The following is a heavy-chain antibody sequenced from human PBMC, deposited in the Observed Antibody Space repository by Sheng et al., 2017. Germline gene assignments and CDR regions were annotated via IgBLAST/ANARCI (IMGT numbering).Heavy chain of an antibody. CDR2: IIPILGIA. V-gene: IGHV1-69*04. CDR3: ARDFPGAPGAFDI. J-gene: IGHJ3*02. CDR1: GGTFSSYA. Sequence: QVQLVQSGAEVKKPGSSVKVSCKASGGTFSSYAISWVRQAPGQGLEWMGGIIPILGIANYAQKFQGRVTITADKSTSTAYMELSSLRSEDTAVYYCARDFPGAPGAFDIWGQGTMVTVSS. D-gene: IGHD2-8*02.